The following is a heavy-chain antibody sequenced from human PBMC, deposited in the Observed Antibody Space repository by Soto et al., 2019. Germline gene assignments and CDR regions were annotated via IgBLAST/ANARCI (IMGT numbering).Heavy chain of an antibody. CDR1: GFTFDDYT. CDR2: ISWDGGST. Sequence: GGSLRLSCAASGFTFDDYTMHWVRQAPGKGLEWVSLISWDGGSTYYADSVKGRFTISRDNSKNSLYLQMNSLRTEDTALDYCARDSSGSYYEYYFDYWGQGTLVTVSS. J-gene: IGHJ4*02. V-gene: IGHV3-43*01. CDR3: ARDSSGSYYEYYFDY. D-gene: IGHD3-10*01.